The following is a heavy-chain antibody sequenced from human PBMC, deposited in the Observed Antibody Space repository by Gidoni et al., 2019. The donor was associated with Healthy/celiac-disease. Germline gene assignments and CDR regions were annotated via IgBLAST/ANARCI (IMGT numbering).Heavy chain of an antibody. Sequence: QVQLVESGGGVVQPGRSLRLSCAASGFTFSSSGMHWVRQAPGKGLEWVADISYDGSNKYYADSVKGRFTISRDNSKNTLYLQMNSLRAEDTAVYYCAKDPGPINYDYIWGSYRYPSYYYGMDVWGQGTTVTVSS. CDR1: GFTFSSSG. D-gene: IGHD3-16*02. CDR3: AKDPGPINYDYIWGSYRYPSYYYGMDV. CDR2: ISYDGSNK. V-gene: IGHV3-30*18. J-gene: IGHJ6*02.